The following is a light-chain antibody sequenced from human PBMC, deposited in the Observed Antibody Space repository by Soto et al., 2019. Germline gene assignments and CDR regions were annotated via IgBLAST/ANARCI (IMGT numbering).Light chain of an antibody. J-gene: IGLJ2*01. V-gene: IGLV1-47*01. Sequence: QPVLTQPPSASGTPGQRVTISCSGSSSNIGSNYVYRYQQLPGTAPKLLIYRNNQRPSGVTDRFSGYKSGTSGSLAISGLRSEDEADYYCAARDASLGGVVFGGGTQLTVL. CDR3: AARDASLGGVV. CDR2: RNN. CDR1: SSNIGSNY.